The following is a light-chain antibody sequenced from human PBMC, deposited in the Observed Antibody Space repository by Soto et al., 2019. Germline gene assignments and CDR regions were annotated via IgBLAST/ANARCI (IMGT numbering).Light chain of an antibody. CDR1: QSVSSN. CDR3: QQYNNWPPGT. J-gene: IGKJ1*01. V-gene: IGKV3-15*01. Sequence: EIVMTQSPATLSVSPGERATLSCRASQSVSSNLAWYQQKPGQAPRLLIYGASTRATGIPARFSGSGSGTEFTLTISSLQSEDFAVYYWQQYNNWPPGTFGQGTKVEIE. CDR2: GAS.